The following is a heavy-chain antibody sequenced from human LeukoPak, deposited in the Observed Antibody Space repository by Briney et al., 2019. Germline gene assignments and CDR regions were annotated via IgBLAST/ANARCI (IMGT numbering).Heavy chain of an antibody. Sequence: GGSLRLSCAASGFTFSSYGMHRVRQAPGKGLEWVAFIRYDGSNKYYADSVKGRFTISRDNAKNSLYLQMNSLRAEDTAVYYCARAYCSSTSCYRATGRYMDVWGKGTTVTVSS. V-gene: IGHV3-30*02. D-gene: IGHD2-2*02. CDR3: ARAYCSSTSCYRATGRYMDV. CDR2: IRYDGSNK. J-gene: IGHJ6*03. CDR1: GFTFSSYG.